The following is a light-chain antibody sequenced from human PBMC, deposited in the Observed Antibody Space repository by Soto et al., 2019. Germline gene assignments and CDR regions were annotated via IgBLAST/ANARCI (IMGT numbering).Light chain of an antibody. Sequence: EIVLTQSPGTLSLSPGERATLSCRASQSVTSSSLAWYQQKPGQAPRLLIYGASSRATGIPDRFSGSGSGTDFTLTISRLEPQDFAVYYCQQYGSSLRLTFGGGTKVEIK. J-gene: IGKJ4*01. CDR3: QQYGSSLRLT. CDR1: QSVTSSS. V-gene: IGKV3-20*01. CDR2: GAS.